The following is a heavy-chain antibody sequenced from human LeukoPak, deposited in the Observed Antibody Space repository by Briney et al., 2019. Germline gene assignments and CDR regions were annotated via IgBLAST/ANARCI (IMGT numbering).Heavy chain of an antibody. CDR2: IPYDGSNK. D-gene: IGHD3-22*01. CDR3: AKDYYPGQRPMIVVGVDY. V-gene: IGHV3-30*18. CDR1: GFTFSSYG. J-gene: IGHJ4*02. Sequence: GGSLRLSCAASGFTFSSYGMHWVRQAPGKGLEWVAVIPYDGSNKYYADSVKGRFTISRDNSKNTLYLQMNSLRADDTAVYYCAKDYYPGQRPMIVVGVDYWGQGTLVTVSS.